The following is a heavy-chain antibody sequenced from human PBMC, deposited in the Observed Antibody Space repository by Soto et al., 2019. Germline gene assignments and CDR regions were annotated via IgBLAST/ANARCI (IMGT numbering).Heavy chain of an antibody. CDR1: GYTFTAYY. CDR2: INPRFGDT. Sequence: QVQLVQSGAELKEPGDSVRVSCEASGYTFTAYYIHWVRQAPGQGLGWMGWINPRFGDTSYTQDFQGRVSMTRDTTISTVDMELSRLTSDDTAIYYCARNMDYYYGPGSGNGHGFWGQGTTVTVFS. D-gene: IGHD3-10*01. CDR3: ARNMDYYYGPGSGNGHGF. J-gene: IGHJ6*02. V-gene: IGHV1-2*02.